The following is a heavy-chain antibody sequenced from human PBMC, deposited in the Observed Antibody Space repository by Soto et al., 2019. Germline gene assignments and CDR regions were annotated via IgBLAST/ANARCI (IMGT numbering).Heavy chain of an antibody. D-gene: IGHD6-13*01. Sequence: SGTLSITCTVSGGSLGSSSYYGGWIRQSPGKGLEWIGNIYYSGNTFYNPSLKSRVTISVDTSKNQFYLHLSSVTAADTAIFYCASIAAPGTTHFDFWGQETLVTVSS. CDR1: GGSLGSSSYY. CDR2: IYYSGNT. J-gene: IGHJ4*02. V-gene: IGHV4-39*01. CDR3: ASIAAPGTTHFDF.